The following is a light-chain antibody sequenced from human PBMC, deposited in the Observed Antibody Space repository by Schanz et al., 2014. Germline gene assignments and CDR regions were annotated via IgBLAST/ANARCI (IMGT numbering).Light chain of an antibody. CDR3: QQSYNDPYT. J-gene: IGKJ2*01. CDR1: QYINNY. V-gene: IGKV1-39*01. Sequence: IQMTQSPSSLSASLGASVTITCRSSQYINNYVNWYHHRPGRAPKLLISAASTLQSGVPSRFSGSGSGTDFTFSIGSLQVEDFGTYYCQQSYNDPYTFGQGTKLDIK. CDR2: AAS.